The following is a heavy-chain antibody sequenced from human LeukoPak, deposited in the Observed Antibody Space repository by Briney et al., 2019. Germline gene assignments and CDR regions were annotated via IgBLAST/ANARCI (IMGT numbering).Heavy chain of an antibody. Sequence: SETLSLTCTVSGSSISSSSYYWGWIRQPPGKGLEWIGSIYYSGSTYYNPSLKSRVTISVDTSKNQFSLKLSSVTAADTAVYYCARQMGYYYDSSGYYYGYYFDYWGQGTLVTVSS. V-gene: IGHV4-39*01. CDR1: GSSISSSSYY. CDR2: IYYSGST. CDR3: ARQMGYYYDSSGYYYGYYFDY. D-gene: IGHD3-22*01. J-gene: IGHJ4*02.